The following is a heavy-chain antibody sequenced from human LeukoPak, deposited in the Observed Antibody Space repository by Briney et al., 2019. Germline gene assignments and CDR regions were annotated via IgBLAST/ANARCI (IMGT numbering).Heavy chain of an antibody. CDR1: GGTFSSYA. Sequence: WASVKVSCKVSGGTFSSYAISWVRQAPGQGLEWMGGIIPIFGTANYAQKFQGRVTITADKSTSTAYMELSSLRSEDTAVYYCARGVGYGSGSLGYWGQGTLVTVSS. CDR3: ARGVGYGSGSLGY. D-gene: IGHD3-10*01. J-gene: IGHJ4*02. CDR2: IIPIFGTA. V-gene: IGHV1-69*06.